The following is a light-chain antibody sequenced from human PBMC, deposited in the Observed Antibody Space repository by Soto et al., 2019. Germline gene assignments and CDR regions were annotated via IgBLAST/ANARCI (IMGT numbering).Light chain of an antibody. CDR1: QSISSY. Sequence: DIQMTQSPSSLSASVGDRVTITCRASQSISSYLNWYQQKPGKAPKLLLYAASSLQSGGPSRFSGSGSGTDFTLTISSLQPEDFATYYCQQSYSTPWTFGQGTKVEIK. V-gene: IGKV1-39*01. CDR3: QQSYSTPWT. J-gene: IGKJ1*01. CDR2: AAS.